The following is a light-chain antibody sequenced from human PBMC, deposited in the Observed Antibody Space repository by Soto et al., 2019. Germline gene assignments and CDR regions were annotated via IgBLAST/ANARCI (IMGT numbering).Light chain of an antibody. CDR2: AAS. J-gene: IGKJ1*01. V-gene: IGKV1-39*01. Sequence: DIQMTQSPSSLSASVGDRVTITCRASQSISSYLNWYQRKPGKAPTLLIYAASSLQSGVPPRFSGGGSGTDFTLTISSLQPDDFATYFCQQSYTTPTTFGQGTKVEI. CDR1: QSISSY. CDR3: QQSYTTPTT.